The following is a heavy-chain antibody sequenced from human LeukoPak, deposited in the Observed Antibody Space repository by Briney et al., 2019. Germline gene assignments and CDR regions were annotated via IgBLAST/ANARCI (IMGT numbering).Heavy chain of an antibody. CDR2: INSDGSV. Sequence: GGSLRLSCAASGFTVSDYWMRWVRQTPGKGLVWVSRINSDGSVNYADSVKGRVTISRDSAKNTLYLHMNSLRVEDTAVYYCARGRGVYGWFDPWGQGTLVTVSS. D-gene: IGHD3-10*01. J-gene: IGHJ5*02. CDR1: GFTVSDYW. V-gene: IGHV3-74*01. CDR3: ARGRGVYGWFDP.